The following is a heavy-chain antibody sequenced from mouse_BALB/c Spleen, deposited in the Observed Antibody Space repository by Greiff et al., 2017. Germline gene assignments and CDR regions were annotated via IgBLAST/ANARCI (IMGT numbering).Heavy chain of an antibody. CDR2: IWGDGST. V-gene: IGHV2-6-7*01. D-gene: IGHD2-4*01. CDR1: GFSLTGSG. Sequence: VQLPESGPGLVAPSQSLSITCPVPGFSLTGSGVNWVRQPPGKGLEWLGMIWGDGSTDYNSALKTRISISKDNSKSQVFVKMNRLQTDGTARYYCAREAGMIMDAMDYWGQGTSVTVSA. CDR3: AREAGMIMDAMDY. J-gene: IGHJ4*01.